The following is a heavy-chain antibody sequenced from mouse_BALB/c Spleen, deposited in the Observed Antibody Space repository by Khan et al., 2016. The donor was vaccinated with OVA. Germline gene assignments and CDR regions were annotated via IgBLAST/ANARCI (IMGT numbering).Heavy chain of an antibody. Sequence: QVTLKESGPGILQPSQTLSLTCSFSGFSLSASGVSVSWIRQPSGKGLEWLAHIYWDDDKRYKPSLKSRLTIPKDTSRNQVFLKITSVDTADTATYYCARRPRGVYSDYLFAYWGQGTLVTVSA. CDR2: IYWDDDK. CDR1: GFSLSASGVS. J-gene: IGHJ3*01. V-gene: IGHV8-12*01. D-gene: IGHD2-4*01. CDR3: ARRPRGVYSDYLFAY.